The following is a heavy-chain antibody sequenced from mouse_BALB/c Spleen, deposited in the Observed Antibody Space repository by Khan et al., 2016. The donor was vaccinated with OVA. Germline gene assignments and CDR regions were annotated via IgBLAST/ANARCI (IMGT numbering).Heavy chain of an antibody. CDR1: GYTFTSYV. D-gene: IGHD2-10*01. CDR3: ARSTYYRNPYAMDY. V-gene: IGHV1S136*01. CDR2: INPYSDDT. J-gene: IGHJ4*01. Sequence: VQLKQSGPELVKPGASVKMSCKASGYTFTSYVMHWVKQKPGQGLEWIGYINPYSDDTKYNEKFKGKATLTSDKSSSTAYMELSSLTSEDSAVYYCARSTYYRNPYAMDYWGQGTSVTVSS.